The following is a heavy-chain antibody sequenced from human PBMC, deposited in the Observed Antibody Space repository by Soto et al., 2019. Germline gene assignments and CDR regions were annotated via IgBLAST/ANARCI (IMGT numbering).Heavy chain of an antibody. D-gene: IGHD3-22*01. Sequence: GESLKISCAASGFTVSSNYMSWVRQAPGKGLEWVSVIYSDVSTYYADSVKGRFTISRHNSKNTLYLQMNSLRAEDTAVYYCARDPYYDSSGYLASNGMDVWGQGTTVTVSS. CDR1: GFTVSSNY. J-gene: IGHJ6*02. CDR2: IYSDVST. V-gene: IGHV3-53*04. CDR3: ARDPYYDSSGYLASNGMDV.